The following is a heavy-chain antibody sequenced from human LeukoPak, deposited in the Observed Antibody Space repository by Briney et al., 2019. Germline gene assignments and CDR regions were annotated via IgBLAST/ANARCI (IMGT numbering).Heavy chain of an antibody. J-gene: IGHJ3*02. V-gene: IGHV4-38-2*02. CDR2: IYHSGST. CDR1: GGSISSGYY. CDR3: ARDGPYYYDSSGYYDAFDI. D-gene: IGHD3-22*01. Sequence: SETLSLTCTVSGGSISSGYYWGWIRQPPGKGLEWIGSIYHSGSTYYNPSLKSRVTMSLDTSKNQFSLKLSSVTAADTAVYYCARDGPYYYDSSGYYDAFDIWGQGTMVTVSS.